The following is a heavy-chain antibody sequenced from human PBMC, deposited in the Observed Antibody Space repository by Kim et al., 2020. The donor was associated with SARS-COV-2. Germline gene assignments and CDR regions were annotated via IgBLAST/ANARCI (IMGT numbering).Heavy chain of an antibody. CDR1: GGSVSSGSYY. D-gene: IGHD6-19*01. CDR2: IYYSGST. V-gene: IGHV4-61*01. J-gene: IGHJ6*02. CDR3: ARESLAERYGMDV. Sequence: SETLSLTCTVSGGSVSSGSYYWSWIRQPPGKGLEWIGYIYYSGSTNYNPSLKSRVTISVDTSKNQFSLKLSSVTAADTAVYYCARESLAERYGMDVWGQGTTVTVSS.